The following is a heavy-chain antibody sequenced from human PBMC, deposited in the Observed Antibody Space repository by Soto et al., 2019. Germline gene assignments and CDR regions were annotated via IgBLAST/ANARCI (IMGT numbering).Heavy chain of an antibody. Sequence: GESLKISCAASGFTFSNAWMSWVRQAPGKGLEWVGRIKSKTDGGTTDYAAPVKGRFTISRDDSKNTLYLQMNSLKTEDTAVYYCATIEVFRCSGQQLVPPVDYWGQGTLVTVSS. CDR2: IKSKTDGGTT. CDR3: ATIEVFRCSGQQLVPPVDY. V-gene: IGHV3-15*01. J-gene: IGHJ4*02. CDR1: GFTFSNAW. D-gene: IGHD6-13*01.